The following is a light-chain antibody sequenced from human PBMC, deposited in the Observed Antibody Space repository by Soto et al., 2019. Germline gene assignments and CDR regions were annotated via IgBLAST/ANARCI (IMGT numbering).Light chain of an antibody. CDR3: QQYNTWPCT. J-gene: IGKJ1*01. Sequence: ETVMTQSPATLSVSPGERATLSCRASQSLNSNLAWYQQKPGQAPRLLIDGASDRATGIPDRFSGSGYGTEFTLSISCLQSEDFAVYYCQQYNTWPCTFGQGTKVEIK. V-gene: IGKV3-15*01. CDR2: GAS. CDR1: QSLNSN.